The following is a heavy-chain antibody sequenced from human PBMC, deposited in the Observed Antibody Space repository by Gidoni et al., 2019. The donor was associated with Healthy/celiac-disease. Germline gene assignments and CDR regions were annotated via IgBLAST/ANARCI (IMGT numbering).Heavy chain of an antibody. Sequence: QVQLVQSGAAVKKPGSSVQVSCKASGGTFSSYAISWVRQAPGQGLEWMGRIIPILGIANYAQKCQGRVTITADKSTSTAYMELSSLRSEDTAVYYCARGYYDSSGGGMDVWGQGTTVTVSS. CDR2: IIPILGIA. V-gene: IGHV1-69*04. D-gene: IGHD3-22*01. CDR1: GGTFSSYA. CDR3: ARGYYDSSGGGMDV. J-gene: IGHJ6*02.